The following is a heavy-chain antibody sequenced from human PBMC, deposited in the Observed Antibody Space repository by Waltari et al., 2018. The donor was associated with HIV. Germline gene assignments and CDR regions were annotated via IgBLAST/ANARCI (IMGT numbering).Heavy chain of an antibody. V-gene: IGHV3-48*03. D-gene: IGHD3-16*02. CDR2: ISSNGGAI. CDR1: GFAFHPYE. CDR3: ARDDLIVRRPFGI. J-gene: IGHJ3*02. Sequence: DVQLVESGGELVKIGGPLRLSCEGSGFAFHPYEMNWVRQAPGKGLEWIAYISSNGGAIHYADSVRGRFTISRDNAKSSLYLQMNSLRGEDTAIYYCARDDLIVRRPFGIWGQGTMVTV.